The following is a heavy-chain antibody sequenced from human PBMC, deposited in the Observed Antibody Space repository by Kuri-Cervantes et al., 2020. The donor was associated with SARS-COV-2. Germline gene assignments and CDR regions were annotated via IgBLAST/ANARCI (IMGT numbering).Heavy chain of an antibody. J-gene: IGHJ1*01. V-gene: IGHV3-30-3*01. CDR1: GFTFSSYA. Sequence: GESLKISCAASGFTFSSYAMHWVRQAPGKGLEWVAVISYDGSNKYYADSVKGRFTISRDNSKNTLYLQMNSLRAEDVAVYYCARDNSQVVVPAASYFQHWGQGTLVTVSS. CDR3: ARDNSQVVVPAASYFQH. CDR2: ISYDGSNK. D-gene: IGHD2-2*01.